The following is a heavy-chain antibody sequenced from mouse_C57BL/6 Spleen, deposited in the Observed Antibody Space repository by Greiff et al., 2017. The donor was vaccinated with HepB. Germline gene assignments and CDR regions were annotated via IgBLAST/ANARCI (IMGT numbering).Heavy chain of an antibody. CDR1: GYTFTEYT. CDR3: ARHEAYGNFFAY. Sequence: QVQLQQSGAELVNPGASVKLSCKASGYTFTEYTIHWVKQRSGQGLEWIGWFYPGSGSIKYNEKFKDKATLTADTSSSTVYMELSRLTSEDSAVYCCARHEAYGNFFAYWGQGTLVTVSA. J-gene: IGHJ3*01. D-gene: IGHD2-1*01. V-gene: IGHV1-62-2*01. CDR2: FYPGSGSI.